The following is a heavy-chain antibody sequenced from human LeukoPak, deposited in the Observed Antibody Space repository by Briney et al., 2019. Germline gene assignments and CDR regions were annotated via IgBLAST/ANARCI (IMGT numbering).Heavy chain of an antibody. J-gene: IGHJ5*02. V-gene: IGHV3-30-3*01. D-gene: IGHD6-13*01. CDR3: ARDLSSSWSRGGWFDP. CDR1: GFTFSSYP. Sequence: PGGPLRLSCAASGFTFSSYPMHWVRQDPGKGLEWVAIISYDGSNEFYADSVKGRFTISRDNSKDTLYLQMDSLRAEDTAVYYCARDLSSSWSRGGWFDPWGQGTLVTVSS. CDR2: ISYDGSNE.